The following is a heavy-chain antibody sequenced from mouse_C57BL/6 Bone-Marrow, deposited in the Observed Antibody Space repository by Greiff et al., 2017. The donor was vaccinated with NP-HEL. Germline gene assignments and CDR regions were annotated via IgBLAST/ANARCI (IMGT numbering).Heavy chain of an antibody. D-gene: IGHD2-5*01. CDR3: ARRDYSNWFAY. CDR2: ISSGGSYT. V-gene: IGHV5-6*01. CDR1: GFTFSSYG. J-gene: IGHJ3*01. Sequence: EVKLVESGGDLVKPGGSLKLSCAASGFTFSSYGMSWVRQTPDKRLEWVATISSGGSYTYYPASVKGRFTISRDTAKNTLYLQMSSLKSEDTAIYYCARRDYSNWFAYWGQGTLVTVSA.